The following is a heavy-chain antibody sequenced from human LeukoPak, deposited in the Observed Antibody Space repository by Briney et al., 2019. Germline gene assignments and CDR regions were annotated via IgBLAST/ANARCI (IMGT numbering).Heavy chain of an antibody. D-gene: IGHD5-18*01. J-gene: IGHJ4*02. CDR1: GFTFSSYA. Sequence: GGSLRLSCAASGFTFSSYAMNWVRQAPGKGLEWSSDISGSGGSTYSADSVKGRFTISRDNSKNTLYLQMKSLRAEDTAVYYCAKRCGLVRSYGYTDYWGQGTLVTVSS. CDR3: AKRCGLVRSYGYTDY. CDR2: ISGSGGST. V-gene: IGHV3-23*01.